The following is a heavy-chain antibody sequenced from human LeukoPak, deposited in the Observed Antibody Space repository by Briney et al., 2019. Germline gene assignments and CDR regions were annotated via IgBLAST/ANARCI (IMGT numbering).Heavy chain of an antibody. Sequence: ASVKVSCXASGYTFTNYAISWVRRAPGQGLEWMGWVSAYNGNTKYAQKVQDRVTMTTDTSTSTAYMELRWLRSDDTAVYYCAILYSSGWPLECFDIWGQGTTVSVSS. D-gene: IGHD6-19*01. J-gene: IGHJ3*02. V-gene: IGHV1-18*01. CDR3: AILYSSGWPLECFDI. CDR1: GYTFTNYA. CDR2: VSAYNGNT.